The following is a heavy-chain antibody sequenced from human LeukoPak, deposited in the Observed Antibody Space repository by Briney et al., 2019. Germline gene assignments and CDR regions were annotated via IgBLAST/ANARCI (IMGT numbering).Heavy chain of an antibody. CDR2: INPSGGST. D-gene: IGHD2-2*01. CDR1: GDTFTSYY. CDR3: ARVRTKYQLLYYYYGMDV. J-gene: IGHJ6*02. Sequence: ASVKVSCKASGDTFTSYYMHWVRQAPGQGLEWMGIINPSGGSTSYAQKFQGRVTMTRDTSTSTVYMELSSLRSEDTAVYYCARVRTKYQLLYYYYGMDVWGQGTTVTVSS. V-gene: IGHV1-46*01.